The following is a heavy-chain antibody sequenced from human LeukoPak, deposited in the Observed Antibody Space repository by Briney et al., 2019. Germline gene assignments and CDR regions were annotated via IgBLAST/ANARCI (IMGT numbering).Heavy chain of an antibody. J-gene: IGHJ4*02. V-gene: IGHV4-61*02. CDR1: GGSISSGSYY. CDR3: ARTDRVVVPAAMPGVVV. Sequence: KASETLSLTCTVSGGSISSGSYYWSWIRQPAGKGLEWIGRIYTSGSTNYNPSLKSRVTISVDTSKNQFSLKLSSVTAADTAVYYCARTDRVVVPAAMPGVVVWGQGTLVTVSS. D-gene: IGHD2-2*01. CDR2: IYTSGST.